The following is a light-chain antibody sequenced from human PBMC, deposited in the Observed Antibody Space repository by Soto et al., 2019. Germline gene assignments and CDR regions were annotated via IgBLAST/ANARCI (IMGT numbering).Light chain of an antibody. CDR1: QSVSSSY. CDR3: QQYGSSPVT. CDR2: GAS. J-gene: IGKJ1*01. Sequence: EMVLTQSPGTLSLSPGERATLSCRASQSVSSSYLAWYQQKPGQAPRLLIYGASSRATGIPDRFSGSGSGTDFTLTISRLEPEDFVVYYCQQYGSSPVTFGQGTKVEIK. V-gene: IGKV3-20*01.